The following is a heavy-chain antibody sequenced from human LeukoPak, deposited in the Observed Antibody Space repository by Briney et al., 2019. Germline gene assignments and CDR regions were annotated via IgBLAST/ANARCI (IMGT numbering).Heavy chain of an antibody. Sequence: PSETLSLTCAVYGGSFSGYYWSWIRQPPGKGLEWIGEINHSGSTNYSPSLKSRVTISVDTSKNQFSLKLRSVTAADTAVYYCARPSGDTLTGYYGLWGQGTLVTVSS. CDR3: ARPSGDTLTGYYGL. J-gene: IGHJ4*02. CDR2: INHSGST. D-gene: IGHD3-9*01. CDR1: GGSFSGYY. V-gene: IGHV4-34*01.